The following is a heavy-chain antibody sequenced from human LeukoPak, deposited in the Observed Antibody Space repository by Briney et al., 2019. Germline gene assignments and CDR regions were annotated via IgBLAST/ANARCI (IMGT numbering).Heavy chain of an antibody. CDR2: INPDTEDS. CDR1: GFDFRDYL. CDR3: TRGRFSSGWNLLGY. V-gene: IGHV1-2*02. Sequence: ASVKVSCKASGFDFRDYLIHWVRQAPGEGLEWMGSINPDTEDSKIAQQFQGRVTMTRDTSITTVYMDLSGLTSDDTALYYCTRGRFSSGWNLLGYWGQGSLVIVPS. J-gene: IGHJ4*02. D-gene: IGHD6-19*01.